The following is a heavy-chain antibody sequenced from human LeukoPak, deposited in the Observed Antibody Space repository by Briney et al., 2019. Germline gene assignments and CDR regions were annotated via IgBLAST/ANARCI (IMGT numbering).Heavy chain of an antibody. CDR1: GGTFSSYA. D-gene: IGHD3-22*01. CDR3: AREDRYDSSGYYYGALVY. J-gene: IGHJ4*02. CDR2: IIPIFGTA. V-gene: IGHV1-69*05. Sequence: SVKVSCKASGGTFSSYAISWVRQAPGQGLEWMGGIIPIFGTANYAQKFQGRVTITTDESTSTAYMELSSLRSEDTAVYYCAREDRYDSSGYYYGALVYWGQGTLVTVSS.